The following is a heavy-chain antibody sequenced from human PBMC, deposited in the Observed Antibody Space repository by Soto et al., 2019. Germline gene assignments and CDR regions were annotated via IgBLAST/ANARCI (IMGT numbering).Heavy chain of an antibody. CDR3: ARAPGYISSTPSDAFDI. Sequence: SETLSLTCTVSGGSISSGGYYWSWIRQHPGKGLEWIGYIYYSGSTYYNPSLKSRVTISVDTSKNQFSLKLSSVTAADTAVYYCARAPGYISSTPSDAFDIWGQGTMVTVSS. CDR2: IYYSGST. J-gene: IGHJ3*02. D-gene: IGHD6-6*01. V-gene: IGHV4-31*03. CDR1: GGSISSGGYY.